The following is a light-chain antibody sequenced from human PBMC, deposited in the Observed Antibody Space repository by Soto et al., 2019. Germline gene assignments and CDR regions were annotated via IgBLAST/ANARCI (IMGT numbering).Light chain of an antibody. CDR2: GAS. J-gene: IGKJ3*01. CDR1: QTINDNF. Sequence: DIVLTQSPGTLSLSPGERATLSCRASQTINDNFLAWYQQKPGQSPRLLISGASIRAPGIPDRFSGSGSKTDCTLTISRLEPEDFAFYYCQQYGNSPEISFGAGTKVDIK. CDR3: QQYGNSPEIS. V-gene: IGKV3-20*01.